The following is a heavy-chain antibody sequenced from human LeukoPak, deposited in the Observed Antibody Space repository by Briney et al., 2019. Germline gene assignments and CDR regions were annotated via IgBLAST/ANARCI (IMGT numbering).Heavy chain of an antibody. CDR1: GDSISSGDYY. Sequence: SETLSLTCTVSGDSISSGDYYWSWIRQPAGKGLEWIGRISSSGSTNYNPSLKSRVTMSVDTSKNQFSLKLSSVTAADTAVYYCARDRYYYDSSGDAFDIWGQGTMVTVSS. CDR2: ISSSGST. CDR3: ARDRYYYDSSGDAFDI. V-gene: IGHV4-61*02. D-gene: IGHD3-22*01. J-gene: IGHJ3*02.